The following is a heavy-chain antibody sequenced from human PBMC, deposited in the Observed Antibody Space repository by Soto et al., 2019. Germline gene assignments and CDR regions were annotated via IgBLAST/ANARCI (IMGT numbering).Heavy chain of an antibody. V-gene: IGHV4-39*01. D-gene: IGHD3-3*01. J-gene: IGHJ4*02. CDR2: IYYSGST. CDR1: GGSISSSSYY. CDR3: ARSPYYDFWSGYVPFDY. Sequence: QLQESGPGLVKPSETLSLTCTVSGGSISSSSYYWGWIRQPPGKGLEWIGSIYYSGSTYYNPSLKSRVTISVDTSKNQFSLKLSSVTAADTAVYYCARSPYYDFWSGYVPFDYWGQGTLVTVSS.